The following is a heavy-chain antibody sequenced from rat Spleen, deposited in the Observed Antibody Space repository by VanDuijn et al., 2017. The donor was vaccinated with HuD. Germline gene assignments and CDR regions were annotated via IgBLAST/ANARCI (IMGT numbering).Heavy chain of an antibody. CDR3: ARQTDYFYDGTYYFDY. CDR1: GFTFNNYW. D-gene: IGHD1-12*02. CDR2: IHNASGGT. J-gene: IGHJ2*01. Sequence: EVQLVESGGGLVQPGRSLKLSCVASGFTFNNYWMSWIRQAPGKGLEWVASIHNASGGTHYPDAVKGRFTVSRDNGESTLYLQMDSLRSEDTATYYCARQTDYFYDGTYYFDYWGQGVMVTVSS. V-gene: IGHV5-31*01.